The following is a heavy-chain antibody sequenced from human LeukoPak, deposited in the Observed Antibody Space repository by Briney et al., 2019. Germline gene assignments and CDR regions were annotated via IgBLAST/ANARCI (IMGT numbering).Heavy chain of an antibody. D-gene: IGHD3-22*01. CDR2: INPSGGST. CDR1: GYTFTSYY. Sequence: ASVKDSCKASGYTFTSYYMHWVRQAPGQGLEWMGIINPSGGSTSYAQKFQGRVTMTRDTSTSTVYMELSSLRSEDTAVYYCARRRGDYYDSSGPNFDYWGQGTLVTVSS. CDR3: ARRRGDYYDSSGPNFDY. V-gene: IGHV1-46*03. J-gene: IGHJ4*02.